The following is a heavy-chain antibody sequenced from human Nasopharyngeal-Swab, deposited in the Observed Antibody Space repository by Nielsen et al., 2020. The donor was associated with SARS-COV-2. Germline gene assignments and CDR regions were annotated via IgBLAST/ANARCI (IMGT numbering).Heavy chain of an antibody. Sequence: SETLSLTCTVSGGSISSGGYYWSWIRQHPGKGLEWIGYIYYSGSTYYNPSLKSRVTISVDTSKNQFSLKLSSVTAADTAVYYCASDSTKTRMITFGGGDCYYYMDVWGKGTTVTVSS. D-gene: IGHD3-16*01. V-gene: IGHV4-31*03. J-gene: IGHJ6*03. CDR1: GGSISSGGYY. CDR3: ASDSTKTRMITFGGGDCYYYMDV. CDR2: IYYSGST.